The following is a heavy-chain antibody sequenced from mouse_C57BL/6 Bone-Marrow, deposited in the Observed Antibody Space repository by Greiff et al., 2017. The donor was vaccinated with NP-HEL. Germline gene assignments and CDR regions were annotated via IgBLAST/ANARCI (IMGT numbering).Heavy chain of an antibody. J-gene: IGHJ4*01. CDR3: ARGRRDGYYYAMDD. D-gene: IGHD2-3*01. V-gene: IGHV1-72*01. CDR2: IYPNSGGT. Sequence: VQLQQPGAELVKPGASVKLSCKASGYTFTSYWMHWVKQRPGRGLEWIGRIYPNSGGTKYNEKFKSKATLTVDKPSSTAYMQLSSLTSKDSAVEYCARGRRDGYYYAMDDWGQGTSVTVSA. CDR1: GYTFTSYW.